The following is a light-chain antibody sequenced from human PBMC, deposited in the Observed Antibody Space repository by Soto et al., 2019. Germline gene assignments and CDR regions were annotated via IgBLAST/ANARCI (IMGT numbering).Light chain of an antibody. CDR1: QGISSA. J-gene: IGKJ4*01. CDR3: HQFNSYPLT. V-gene: IGKV1-13*02. CDR2: VAS. Sequence: AIQLTQSPSSLSASVGDRVTITCRASQGISSALAWYQQKPGRAPKLLISVASSLESGVPSRFSGSGSVTDFTLTISSLQPEDFATYYCHQFNSYPLTFGGGTKLEIK.